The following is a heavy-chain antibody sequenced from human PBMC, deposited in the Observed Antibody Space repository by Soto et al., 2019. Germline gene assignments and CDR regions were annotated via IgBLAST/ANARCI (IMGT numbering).Heavy chain of an antibody. Sequence: TGGSLRLSCEASGFTFDDYAMHWVRQVPGKGLEWVSGISWNSGTLGYGDSVKGRFTISRDNAKKSLFLQMSSLRPEDTAFYYCAKDNGGYYDSSGNFEYWGQGTQVTVSS. D-gene: IGHD3-22*01. CDR3: AKDNGGYYDSSGNFEY. J-gene: IGHJ4*02. CDR2: ISWNSGTL. V-gene: IGHV3-9*01. CDR1: GFTFDDYA.